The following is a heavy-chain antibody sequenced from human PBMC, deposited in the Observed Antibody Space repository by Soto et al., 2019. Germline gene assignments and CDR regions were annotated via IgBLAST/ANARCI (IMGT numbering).Heavy chain of an antibody. V-gene: IGHV4-39*01. J-gene: IGHJ6*03. CDR3: ARLRRESGGSQYYYYYMDV. D-gene: IGHD2-15*01. CDR2: IYYSGST. Sequence: SETLSLTCTVSGGSISSSSYYWGWIRQPPGKGLEWIGSIYYSGSTYYNPSLKSRVTISVDTSKNQFSLKLSSVTAADTAVYYCARLRRESGGSQYYYYYMDVWGKGTTVTVSS. CDR1: GGSISSSSYY.